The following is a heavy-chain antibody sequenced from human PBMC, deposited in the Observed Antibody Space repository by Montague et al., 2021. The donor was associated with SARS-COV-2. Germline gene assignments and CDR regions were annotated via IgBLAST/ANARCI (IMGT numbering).Heavy chain of an antibody. CDR3: AREDRWNWFDP. D-gene: IGHD5-24*01. V-gene: IGHV4-59*13. Sequence: SETLSLTCTVSGGSLSTYYWSWIRQPPGKGLECIGYIYYRGSTNYNPSLKSRVTISVDTSKNQFSLKLISVTAADTAVYYCAREDRWNWFDPWGQGILVTVSS. J-gene: IGHJ5*02. CDR1: GGSLSTYY. CDR2: IYYRGST.